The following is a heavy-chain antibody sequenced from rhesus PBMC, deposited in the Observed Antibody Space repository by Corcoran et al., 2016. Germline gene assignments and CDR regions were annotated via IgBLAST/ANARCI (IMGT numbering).Heavy chain of an antibody. CDR1: GGSISGYS. J-gene: IGHJ6*01. D-gene: IGHD2-2*01. V-gene: IGHV4-73*01. CDR2: IDGNSARP. CDR3: AGSDSVLVKSQGFDYGLDS. Sequence: QVKLQQWGEGLVKPSETLSLTCAVYGGSISGYSWSWIRQPPGKGLAWIGNIDGNSARPTHNPSRKIRDTISKDAYKNQLSRKLSSVTAADTAVYYCAGSDSVLVKSQGFDYGLDSWGQGVVVTVSS.